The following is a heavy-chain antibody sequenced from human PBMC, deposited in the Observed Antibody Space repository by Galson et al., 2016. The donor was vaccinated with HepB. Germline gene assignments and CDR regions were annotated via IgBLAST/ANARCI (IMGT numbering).Heavy chain of an antibody. CDR2: IKEDGSEK. CDR3: ARDSTVPGRSIDY. D-gene: IGHD2-2*01. V-gene: IGHV3-7*01. J-gene: IGHJ4*02. Sequence: SLRLSCAASGFTFSSYWMTWVRQVPGTGLEWLAQIKEDGSEKYYVDSLKGRFTISRDNAKNSLYLQMNSLRAEDTAIYYCARDSTVPGRSIDYWGQGTLITVSS. CDR1: GFTFSSYW.